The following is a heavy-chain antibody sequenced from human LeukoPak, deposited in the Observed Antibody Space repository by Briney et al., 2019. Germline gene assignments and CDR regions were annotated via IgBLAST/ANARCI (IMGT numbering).Heavy chain of an antibody. Sequence: ASVKVSCKVSGHTLTELSMHWVRQAPGKGLEWMGGFDPEDGETIYAQKFQGRVTMTEDTSTDTAYMGLSSLRSEDTAVYYCATGRYDFWSGYRQNWFDPWGQGSLVTVSS. CDR3: ATGRYDFWSGYRQNWFDP. CDR2: FDPEDGET. D-gene: IGHD3-3*01. J-gene: IGHJ5*02. V-gene: IGHV1-24*01. CDR1: GHTLTELS.